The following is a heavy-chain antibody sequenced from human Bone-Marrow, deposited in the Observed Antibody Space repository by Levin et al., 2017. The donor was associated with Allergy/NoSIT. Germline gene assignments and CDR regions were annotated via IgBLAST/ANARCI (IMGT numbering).Heavy chain of an antibody. CDR3: ARGVLRYFDWLLKAGYYFDY. Sequence: TSVKVSCKASGYTFTGYYMHWVRQAPGQGLEWMGWINPNSGGTNYAQKFQGRVTMTRDTSISTAYMELSRLRSDDTAVYYCARGVLRYFDWLLKAGYYFDYWGQGTLVTVSS. CDR2: INPNSGGT. V-gene: IGHV1-2*02. D-gene: IGHD3-9*01. J-gene: IGHJ4*02. CDR1: GYTFTGYY.